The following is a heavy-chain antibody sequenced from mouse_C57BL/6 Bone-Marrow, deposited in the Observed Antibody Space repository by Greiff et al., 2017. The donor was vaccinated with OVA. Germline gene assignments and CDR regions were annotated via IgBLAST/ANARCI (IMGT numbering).Heavy chain of an antibody. CDR1: GFSLTSYG. D-gene: IGHD2-2*01. V-gene: IGHV2-6-1*01. CDR2: IWSDGST. Sequence: VKLVESGPGLVAPSQSLSITCTVSGFSLTSYGVHWVRQPPGKGLEWLVVIWSDGSTTYNSALKSRLSISKDNSKSQVILKMNSLPTDDTAMYDCARQTLLWFYAMDYWGQGTSVTVSS. J-gene: IGHJ4*01. CDR3: ARQTLLWFYAMDY.